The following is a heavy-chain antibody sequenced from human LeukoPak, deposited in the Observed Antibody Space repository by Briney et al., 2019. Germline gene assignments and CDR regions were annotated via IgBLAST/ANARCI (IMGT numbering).Heavy chain of an antibody. V-gene: IGHV3-23*01. J-gene: IGHJ4*02. Sequence: GGSLRLSCAASGFTVSSFAMSWVRQAPGKGLEWVSAISGSGGSTYYADSVKGRYTISRDNSKNTLYLQMNSLRAEDTAVYYCAKDLDWQQLTYFDYWGQGTLVTVSS. CDR3: AKDLDWQQLTYFDY. CDR1: GFTVSSFA. D-gene: IGHD6-13*01. CDR2: ISGSGGST.